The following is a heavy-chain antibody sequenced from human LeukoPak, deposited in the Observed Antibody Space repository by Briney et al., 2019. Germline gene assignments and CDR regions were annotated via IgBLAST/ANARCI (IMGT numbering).Heavy chain of an antibody. CDR2: INPSGGST. J-gene: IGHJ4*02. V-gene: IGHV1-46*01. CDR1: GYTFTSYY. D-gene: IGHD3-22*01. Sequence: GAPAKVSCKAPGYTFTSYYMHWVRQAPRQGLEWMGIINPSGGSTSYAQKFQGRVTMTRDTSTSTVYMELSSLRSEDTAVYYCARDLTASGYYYADYWGQGTLVTVSS. CDR3: ARDLTASGYYYADY.